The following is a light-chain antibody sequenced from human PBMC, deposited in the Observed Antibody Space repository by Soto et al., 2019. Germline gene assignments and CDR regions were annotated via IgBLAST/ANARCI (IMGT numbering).Light chain of an antibody. CDR1: QDIRND. V-gene: IGKV1-6*01. J-gene: IGKJ1*01. CDR2: AAS. Sequence: AIPMTQSPSSLSASVGDRVTITCRASQDIRNDLGWYQQKPGKTPKLLIFAASSLQSGVPSRFSGSGSGTDFTLTISSLQPEDFATYYFLQDFNYPWTFGQGTKVEIE. CDR3: LQDFNYPWT.